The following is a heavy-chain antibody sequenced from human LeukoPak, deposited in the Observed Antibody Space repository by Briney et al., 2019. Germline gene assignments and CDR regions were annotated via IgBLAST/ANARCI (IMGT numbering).Heavy chain of an antibody. CDR1: GFTFSSYT. CDR3: ARSYRSGWYYFDY. J-gene: IGHJ4*02. D-gene: IGHD6-19*01. V-gene: IGHV3-30*04. Sequence: GGSLGLSCAASGFTFSSYTMHWVRQAPGKGLEWVAVISYDGSNKNYADSVKGRFTISRDTSKNILYMQMNSLRAEDTAVYYCARSYRSGWYYFDYWGQGALVTVSS. CDR2: ISYDGSNK.